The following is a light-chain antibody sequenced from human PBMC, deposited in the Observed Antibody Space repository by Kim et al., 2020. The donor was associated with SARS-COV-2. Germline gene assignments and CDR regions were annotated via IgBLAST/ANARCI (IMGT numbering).Light chain of an antibody. CDR1: GGSIASNY. Sequence: NFMLTQPHSVSGSPEKTVTISCTRSGGSIASNYVQWYRQRPGSAPTTVIYEDYQRPSGVPDRFSGSIDSSSNSASLTISGLRTEDEADYYCQSYDSSSWVFGGGTQLT. CDR2: EDY. J-gene: IGLJ3*02. V-gene: IGLV6-57*04. CDR3: QSYDSSSWV.